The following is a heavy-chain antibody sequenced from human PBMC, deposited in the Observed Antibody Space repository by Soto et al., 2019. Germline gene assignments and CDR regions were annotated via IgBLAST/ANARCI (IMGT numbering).Heavy chain of an antibody. Sequence: ASVKVSCKTSGYTFTRYVISWLRQDPGQGLEWLGWISAYKGNTNYAQKLQGRVTMTTDTSTSTAYMELRSLRSDDTAVYYCARMGFIAAAGTTYYYYGMDVWGQGTTVTVSS. D-gene: IGHD6-13*01. V-gene: IGHV1-18*01. J-gene: IGHJ6*02. CDR1: GYTFTRYV. CDR3: ARMGFIAAAGTTYYYYGMDV. CDR2: ISAYKGNT.